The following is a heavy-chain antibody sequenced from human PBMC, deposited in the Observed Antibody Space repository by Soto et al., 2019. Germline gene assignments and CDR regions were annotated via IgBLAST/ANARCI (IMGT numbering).Heavy chain of an antibody. CDR3: TPEYSGYDFFGYYFDY. Sequence: TGGSLRLSCAASGFTFSNAWMSWVRQAPGKGLEWVGRIKSKTDGGTTDYAAPVKGRFTISRDDSKNTLYLQMNSLKTEDTAVYYCTPEYSGYDFFGYYFDYWGQGTLVTVSS. J-gene: IGHJ4*02. V-gene: IGHV3-15*01. CDR1: GFTFSNAW. CDR2: IKSKTDGGTT. D-gene: IGHD5-12*01.